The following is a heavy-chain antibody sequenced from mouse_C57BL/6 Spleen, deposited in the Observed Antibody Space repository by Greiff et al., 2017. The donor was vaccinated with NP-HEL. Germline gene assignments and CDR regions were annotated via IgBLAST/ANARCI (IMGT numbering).Heavy chain of an antibody. CDR1: GYTFTSYW. CDR2: IYPGSGST. CDR3: AREDYDGRVFDY. J-gene: IGHJ2*01. Sequence: QVQLKQPGAELVKPGASVKMSCKASGYTFTSYWITWVKQRPGQGLEWIGDIYPGSGSTNYNEKFKSKATLTVDTSSSTAYMQLSSLTSEDSAVYYCAREDYDGRVFDYWGQGTTLTVSS. D-gene: IGHD2-4*01. V-gene: IGHV1-55*01.